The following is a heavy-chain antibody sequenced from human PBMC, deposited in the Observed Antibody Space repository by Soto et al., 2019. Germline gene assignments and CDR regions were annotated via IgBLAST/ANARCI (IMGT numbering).Heavy chain of an antibody. CDR2: IYYSGST. CDR3: ARHPINDYGGYFPDY. J-gene: IGHJ4*02. CDR1: GGSISSSSYY. D-gene: IGHD4-17*01. Sequence: SETLSLTCTVSGGSISSSSYYWGWIRQPPGKGLEWIGSIYYSGSTYYNPSLKSRVTISVDTSKNQFSLKLSSVTAADTAVYYCARHPINDYGGYFPDYWGQGTLVTVSS. V-gene: IGHV4-39*01.